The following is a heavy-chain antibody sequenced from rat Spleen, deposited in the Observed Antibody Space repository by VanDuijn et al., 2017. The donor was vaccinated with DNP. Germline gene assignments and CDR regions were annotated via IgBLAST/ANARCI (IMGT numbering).Heavy chain of an antibody. J-gene: IGHJ3*01. D-gene: IGHD1-12*02. CDR2: ISSGGIT. CDR3: IRDGGGNWFAH. V-gene: IGHV2S12*01. CDR1: GFSFTSYG. Sequence: QVQLEESGPGLVQSSQTLSLTCSVSGFSFTSYGVSWVRQPPGKGLEWIAAISSGGITFYNSALKSRLSISRDTSKTQVFLKMNSLQTDDAGTYYCIRDGGGNWFAHWGQGTLVTVSS.